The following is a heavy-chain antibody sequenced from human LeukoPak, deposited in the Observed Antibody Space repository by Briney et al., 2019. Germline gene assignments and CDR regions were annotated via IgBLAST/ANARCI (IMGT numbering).Heavy chain of an antibody. Sequence: GRSLRLSCAASGFTFSSYWMHWGRHAPGKGLGWVSRINSDGSSTSYADSVKGRFTISRDNAKNTLYLQMNSLRAEDTAVYYCARDDRYSAFDYWGQGTLVTVSS. V-gene: IGHV3-74*01. D-gene: IGHD5-18*01. CDR3: ARDDRYSAFDY. CDR2: INSDGSST. CDR1: GFTFSSYW. J-gene: IGHJ4*02.